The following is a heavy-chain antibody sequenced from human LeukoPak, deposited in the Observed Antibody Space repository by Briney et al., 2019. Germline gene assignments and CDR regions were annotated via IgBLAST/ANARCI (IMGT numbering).Heavy chain of an antibody. CDR2: INSDASTT. CDR1: GFTFSSYW. D-gene: IGHD1-26*01. V-gene: IGHV3-74*01. Sequence: GGSLRLPCAASGFTFSSYWMHWVRQAPGKGLVWVSRINSDASTTSYADSVKGRFTISRDNAKNTLHLQMNSLRAEDTAVYYCTRIAGSGSVGWGQGTLVTVSS. CDR3: TRIAGSGSVG. J-gene: IGHJ4*02.